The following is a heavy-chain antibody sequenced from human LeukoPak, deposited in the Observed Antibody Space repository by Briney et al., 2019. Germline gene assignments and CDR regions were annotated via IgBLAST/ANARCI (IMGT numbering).Heavy chain of an antibody. Sequence: WASVKVSCKASGYTFTSYDINWVRQATGQGLEWMGWMNPNSGNTGYAQKFQGRVTITRNTSISTAYMELSSLRSEDTAVYYCARGAVPAAMGFGPDYYYYYMDVWGKGTTVTVSS. V-gene: IGHV1-8*03. CDR1: GYTFTSYD. D-gene: IGHD2-2*01. CDR3: ARGAVPAAMGFGPDYYYYYMDV. CDR2: MNPNSGNT. J-gene: IGHJ6*03.